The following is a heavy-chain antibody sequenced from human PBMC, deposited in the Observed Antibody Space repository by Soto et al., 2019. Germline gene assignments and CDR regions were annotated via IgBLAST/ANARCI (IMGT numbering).Heavy chain of an antibody. CDR1: GGSISSGGYY. CDR2: IYYSGST. CDR3: ARVGGINWFDP. V-gene: IGHV4-31*03. D-gene: IGHD1-20*01. J-gene: IGHJ5*02. Sequence: QVQLQESGPGLVKPSQTLSLTCTVSGGSISSGGYYWSWIRQHPGKGLEWIGYIYYSGSTYYNPSLKXGXTXSXXTSRRQSSLKLSSVTAADTAVYQCARVGGINWFDPWGQGTLVTVSS.